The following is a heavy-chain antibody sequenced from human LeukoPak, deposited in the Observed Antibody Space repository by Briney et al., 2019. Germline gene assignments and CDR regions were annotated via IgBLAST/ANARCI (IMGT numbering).Heavy chain of an antibody. J-gene: IGHJ4*02. CDR1: GYTFTGSY. D-gene: IGHD4-11*01. CDR3: TRDRDSNYAYFDY. CDR2: INPNSGGT. V-gene: IGHV1-2*02. Sequence: ASVKVSCKASGYTFTGSYMHWVRQAPGQGLEWMGWINPNSGGTNYAQKFQGRVTMTRDTPISTAYMELSRLTSDDTAVYFCTRDRDSNYAYFDYWGRGTLVTVSS.